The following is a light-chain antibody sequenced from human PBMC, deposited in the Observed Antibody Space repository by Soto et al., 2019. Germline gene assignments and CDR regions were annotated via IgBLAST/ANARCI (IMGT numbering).Light chain of an antibody. CDR3: QPYGSSGT. Sequence: IGVTQSPGTLSLSPGERATLSCRASQSFSTYLAWYQHKAGRPPRLLIYDASKRAPGIPARFSGSGSGTDFTLTISRLEPEDFAVYYCQPYGSSGTFGQGTKVDI. J-gene: IGKJ1*01. CDR2: DAS. V-gene: IGKV3-20*01. CDR1: QSFSTY.